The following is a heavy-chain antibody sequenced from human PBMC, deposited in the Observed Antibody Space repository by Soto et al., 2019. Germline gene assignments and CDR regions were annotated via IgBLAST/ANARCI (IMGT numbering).Heavy chain of an antibody. D-gene: IGHD2-21*02. CDR3: ARDFVVVTAPCNYDYCSGMDV. CDR2: INPNSGGT. CDR1: GYGFTVDY. J-gene: IGHJ6*04. V-gene: IGHV1-2*02. Sequence: LLKRDWKSSGYGFTVDYMRWLRHATGQGLEWMGWINPNSGGTNYAQKFQGRVTMTRDTSISTAYMELSRLRSDDTAVYYCARDFVVVTAPCNYDYCSGMDVWGNRTTVT.